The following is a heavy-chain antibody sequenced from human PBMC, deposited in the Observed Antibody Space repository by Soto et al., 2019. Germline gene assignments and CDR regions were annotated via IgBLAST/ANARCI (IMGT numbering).Heavy chain of an antibody. J-gene: IGHJ4*02. V-gene: IGHV1-3*01. CDR2: INAGNGNT. CDR1: GYTFTSYA. Sequence: GASVKVSCKASGYTFTSYAMHWVRQAPGQRLEWMGWINAGNGNTKYSQKFQGRVTITRDTSASTAYMELSSLRSEDTAVYYCARDRYWAYYDSSGYDYWGQGTLVTVSS. CDR3: ARDRYWAYYDSSGYDY. D-gene: IGHD3-22*01.